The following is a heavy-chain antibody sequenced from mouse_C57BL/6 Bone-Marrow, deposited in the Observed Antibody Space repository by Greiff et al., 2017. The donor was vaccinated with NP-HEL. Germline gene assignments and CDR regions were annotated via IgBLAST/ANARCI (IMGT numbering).Heavy chain of an antibody. CDR2: INPSIGYT. V-gene: IGHV1-7*01. Sequence: QVHVKQSGAELAKPGASVKLSCKASGYTFTSYWMHWVKQRPGQGLEWIGYINPSIGYTKYNQKFKDKATLTADKSSSTAYMQLSSLTYEDSAVYYCAIYSNYETWFAYWGQGTLVTVSA. D-gene: IGHD2-5*01. CDR1: GYTFTSYW. CDR3: AIYSNYETWFAY. J-gene: IGHJ3*01.